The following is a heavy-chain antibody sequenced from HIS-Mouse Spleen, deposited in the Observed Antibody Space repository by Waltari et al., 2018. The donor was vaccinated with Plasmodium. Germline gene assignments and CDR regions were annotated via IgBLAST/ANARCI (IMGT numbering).Heavy chain of an antibody. CDR2: LYWDDDK. CDR3: AHRPDCSSTSCYGGFDY. V-gene: IGHV2-5*02. CDR1: GFSLSTSGVG. D-gene: IGHD2-2*01. Sequence: QITLKESGPTLVKPTQTLTLTCTFSGFSLSTSGVGVGWIRQPPGKALEWLALLYWDDDKRYSPTLKRRLTITKDTSKNQVVLTMTNMEPVDTATYYCAHRPDCSSTSCYGGFDYWGQGTLVTVSS. J-gene: IGHJ4*02.